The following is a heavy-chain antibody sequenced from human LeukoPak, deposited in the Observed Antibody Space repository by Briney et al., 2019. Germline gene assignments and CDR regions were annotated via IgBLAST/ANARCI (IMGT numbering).Heavy chain of an antibody. V-gene: IGHV3-69-1*01. D-gene: IGHD3-22*01. CDR3: ARVSSSGYLPDS. CDR1: GFIFSDYY. Sequence: GGSLRLSCAASGFIFSDYYMTWFRQAPGKGLEWVSSISSSATFKLYSASVTGRFTISRENSKNSLFLQINSLTVADTAVYYCARVSSSGYLPDSWGRGTLVTVSS. CDR2: ISSSATFK. J-gene: IGHJ4*02.